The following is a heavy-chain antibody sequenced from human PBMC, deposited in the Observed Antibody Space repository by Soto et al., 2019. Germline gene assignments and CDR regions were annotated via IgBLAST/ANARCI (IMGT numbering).Heavy chain of an antibody. D-gene: IGHD2-2*01. Sequence: QVKLVQSGAEMNKPGASVKVSCKASGYTFTSHDINWMRQTTGQGLEWMGWMNPNSGHTNYAQKFQGRVTMTRDTSISTAYMELTNLRSEDTAIYYCASDMSTNWGQGTLVTVSS. CDR1: GYTFTSHD. V-gene: IGHV1-8*01. J-gene: IGHJ4*02. CDR2: MNPNSGHT. CDR3: ASDMSTN.